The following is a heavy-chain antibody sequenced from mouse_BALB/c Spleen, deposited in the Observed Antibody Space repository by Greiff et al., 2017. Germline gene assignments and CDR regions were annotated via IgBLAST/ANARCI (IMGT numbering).Heavy chain of an antibody. J-gene: IGHJ3*01. CDR3: TRALYYGNYEPLTGTTPEFAY. Sequence: EVHLVESGGGLVKPGGSLKLSCAASGLTFSSYTMSWVRQTPEKRLEWVATISSGGSYTYYPDSVKGRFTISRDNAKNTLYLQMSSLKSEDTAMYYCTRALYYGNYEPLTGTTPEFAYWGQGTLVTVSA. D-gene: IGHD2-1*01. V-gene: IGHV5-6-4*01. CDR1: GLTFSSYT. CDR2: ISSGGSYT.